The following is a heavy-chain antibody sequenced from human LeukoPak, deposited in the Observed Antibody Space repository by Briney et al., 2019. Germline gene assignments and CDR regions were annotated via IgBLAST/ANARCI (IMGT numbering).Heavy chain of an antibody. CDR3: ARGGILRYFDWLGSGGMDV. D-gene: IGHD3-9*01. CDR1: GYTFTSYD. CDR2: MNPDSGNT. Sequence: ASVKVSCRTSGYTFTSYDIHWVRQAPGQGLEWMGWMNPDSGNTGYAQKFQGRVTMTRNTSISTAYMELSSLRSEDTAVYYYARGGILRYFDWLGSGGMDVWGQGTTVTVSS. V-gene: IGHV1-8*01. J-gene: IGHJ6*02.